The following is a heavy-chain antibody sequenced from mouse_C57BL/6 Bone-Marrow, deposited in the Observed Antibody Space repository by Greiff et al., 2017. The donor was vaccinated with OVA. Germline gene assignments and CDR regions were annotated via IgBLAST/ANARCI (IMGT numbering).Heavy chain of an antibody. CDR1: GFTFSSYA. Sequence: DVHLVESGGGLVKPGGSLKLSCAASGFTFSSYAMSWVRQTPEKRLEWVATISDGGSYTYYPDNVKGRFTISRDNAKNNLYLQMSHLKSEDTAMYYCARDEITTRYFDVWGTGTTVTVSS. CDR3: ARDEITTRYFDV. D-gene: IGHD1-1*01. CDR2: ISDGGSYT. V-gene: IGHV5-4*01. J-gene: IGHJ1*03.